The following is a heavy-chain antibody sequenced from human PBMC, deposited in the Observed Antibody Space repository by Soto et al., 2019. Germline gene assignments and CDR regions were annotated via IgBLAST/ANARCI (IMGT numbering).Heavy chain of an antibody. CDR1: GGTFSSYA. CDR2: IIPIFGTA. D-gene: IGHD5-12*01. CDR3: ARGLKEMATIGTFDY. J-gene: IGHJ4*02. V-gene: IGHV1-69*13. Sequence: ASVKVSCKASGGTFSSYAISWVRQAPGQGLEWMGGIIPIFGTANYAQKFQGRVTITADESTSTAYMELSSLRSEDTAVYYCARGLKEMATIGTFDYWGQGTLVTVSS.